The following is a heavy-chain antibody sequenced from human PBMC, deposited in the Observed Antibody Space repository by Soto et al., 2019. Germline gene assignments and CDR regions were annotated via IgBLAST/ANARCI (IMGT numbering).Heavy chain of an antibody. CDR3: ARDHRYSSTWKGDHCYGMDV. CDR2: ISYAVSTK. V-gene: IGHV3-30-3*01. Sequence: QVQLVESGGGVVQPGRSLRLSCAASGFTFSSYAMHWVRQAPGKGLEWVAVISYAVSTKYYEDSVKGRFTCSRDNSKNTLYLQLNSLRAEDTAVYFCARDHRYSSTWKGDHCYGMDVWGQGTTVTVSS. J-gene: IGHJ6*02. CDR1: GFTFSSYA. D-gene: IGHD6-13*01.